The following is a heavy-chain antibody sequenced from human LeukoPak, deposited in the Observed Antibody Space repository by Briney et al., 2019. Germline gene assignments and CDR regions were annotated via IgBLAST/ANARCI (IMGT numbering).Heavy chain of an antibody. Sequence: SETLSLTCTVSGGSISSYYWSWIRQPPGKGLEWIGYIYYSGGTNYNPSLKSRVTISVDTSKNQFSLKLSSVTAADTAVYYCARYYGDYEMNAFDIWGQGTMVTVSS. V-gene: IGHV4-59*12. D-gene: IGHD4-17*01. CDR1: GGSISSYY. CDR2: IYYSGGT. J-gene: IGHJ3*02. CDR3: ARYYGDYEMNAFDI.